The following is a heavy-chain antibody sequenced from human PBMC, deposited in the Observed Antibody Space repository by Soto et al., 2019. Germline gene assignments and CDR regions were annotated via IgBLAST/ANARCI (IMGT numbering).Heavy chain of an antibody. CDR3: AKDRREGGYYAFYFDF. D-gene: IGHD1-26*01. J-gene: IGHJ4*02. Sequence: PGGSLRLSCAASGFKFSNYAMSWVRQAPGKGLEWVSLISATGSGTYYADSVKGRFTISRDNSHNTLYLQVHSLTAEDTAVYYCAKDRREGGYYAFYFDFWGQGAQLTVSS. V-gene: IGHV3-23*01. CDR1: GFKFSNYA. CDR2: ISATGSGT.